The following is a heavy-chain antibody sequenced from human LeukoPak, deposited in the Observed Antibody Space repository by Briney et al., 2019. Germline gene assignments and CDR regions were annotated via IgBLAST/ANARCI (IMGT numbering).Heavy chain of an antibody. J-gene: IGHJ4*02. D-gene: IGHD3-10*01. Sequence: PSETLSLTCTVSGGSISSSSYYWGWIRQPPGKGLEWIGSIYYSGSTYYNPSLKSRVTISVDTSKNQFSLKLSSVTAADTAVYYCARGLGMVRGVIHNNFDYWGQGTLVTVSS. CDR2: IYYSGST. V-gene: IGHV4-39*01. CDR1: GGSISSSSYY. CDR3: ARGLGMVRGVIHNNFDY.